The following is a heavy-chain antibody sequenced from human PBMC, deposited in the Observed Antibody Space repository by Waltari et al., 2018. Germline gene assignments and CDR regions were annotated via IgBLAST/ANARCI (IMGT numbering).Heavy chain of an antibody. CDR3: ARDRDSSGYFDY. Sequence: QVQLQESGPGLVKPSQTLSLTCTVSGCSIRRGSYYWSWIQQPARKGLEWIGRIYTSGSTNYNPSLKSRVTISVDTSKNQFSLKLSSVTAADTAVYYCARDRDSSGYFDYWGQGTLVTVSS. V-gene: IGHV4-61*02. CDR2: IYTSGST. CDR1: GCSIRRGSYY. D-gene: IGHD3-22*01. J-gene: IGHJ4*02.